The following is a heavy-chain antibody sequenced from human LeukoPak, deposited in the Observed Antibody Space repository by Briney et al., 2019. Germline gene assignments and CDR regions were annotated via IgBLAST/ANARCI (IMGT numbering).Heavy chain of an antibody. CDR1: GYSFTNYW. CDR3: ARHSGGSPRDY. D-gene: IGHD1-26*01. J-gene: IGHJ4*02. Sequence: GETLRISYKGSGYSFTNYWNGWVHQMPGKGLEWMGNIYPGDSDTKYSPSFQGQVTISADNSISTAYLQWSSLKASDSAVYYCARHSGGSPRDYWGQGTLVTVSS. CDR2: IYPGDSDT. V-gene: IGHV5-51*07.